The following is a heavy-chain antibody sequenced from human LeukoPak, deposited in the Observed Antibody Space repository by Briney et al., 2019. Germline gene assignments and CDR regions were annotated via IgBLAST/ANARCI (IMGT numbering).Heavy chain of an antibody. J-gene: IGHJ4*02. D-gene: IGHD3-3*01. V-gene: IGHV3-30*18. CDR2: ISYDGSNK. CDR3: AKDGIGLVITYYFDY. CDR1: GFTFSSYG. Sequence: PGGSLRLSCAASGFTFSSYGMHWVRQAPGKGLEWVAVISYDGSNKYYADSVKGRFTISRDNSKNTLYLQMNSLRAADTAVYYCAKDGIGLVITYYFDYWGQGTLVTVSS.